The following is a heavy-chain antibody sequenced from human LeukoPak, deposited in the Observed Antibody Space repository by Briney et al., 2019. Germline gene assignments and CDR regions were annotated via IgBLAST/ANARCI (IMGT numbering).Heavy chain of an antibody. CDR2: INPNSGGA. CDR3: ARGRVATLGPDY. D-gene: IGHD5-12*01. Sequence: ASVKVSCKASGYTFTDYYLHWVRQAPGQGLEWMGWINPNSGGANYAQKFQGRVTLTRDTSIITAYMELTRLGSDDTAVYYCARGRVATLGPDYWGQGTLVTVSS. V-gene: IGHV1-2*02. J-gene: IGHJ4*02. CDR1: GYTFTDYY.